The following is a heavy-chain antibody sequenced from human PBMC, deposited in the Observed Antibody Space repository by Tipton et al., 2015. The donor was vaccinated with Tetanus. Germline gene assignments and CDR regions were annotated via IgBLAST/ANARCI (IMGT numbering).Heavy chain of an antibody. Sequence: SLRLSCAASGFTFSSYSMNWVRQAPGKGLEWVSYISSSSSTIYYADSVKGRFTISRDNAKNSLYLQMNSLRDEDTAVYYCARDASGGPLGYRDVWGKGATVTVSS. CDR1: GFTFSSYS. CDR2: ISSSSSTI. CDR3: ARDASGGPLGYRDV. D-gene: IGHD4-23*01. J-gene: IGHJ6*03. V-gene: IGHV3-48*02.